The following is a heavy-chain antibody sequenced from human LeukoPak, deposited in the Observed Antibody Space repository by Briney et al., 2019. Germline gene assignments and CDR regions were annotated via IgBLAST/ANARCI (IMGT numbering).Heavy chain of an antibody. D-gene: IGHD3-22*01. CDR1: GFTFSSYA. CDR2: ISYDGSNK. V-gene: IGHV3-30-3*01. CDR3: ARDYYDSSGSRFDI. Sequence: PGGSLRLSCAASGFTFSSYAMQWVRQAPGKGLEWVAVISYDGSNKDYADSVKGRFTISRDYSKNTLYLQMNSLRAEDTAVYYCARDYYDSSGSRFDIWGQGTMVTVSS. J-gene: IGHJ3*02.